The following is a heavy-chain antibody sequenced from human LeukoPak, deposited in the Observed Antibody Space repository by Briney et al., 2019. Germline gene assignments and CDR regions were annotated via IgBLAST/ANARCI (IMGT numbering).Heavy chain of an antibody. CDR2: INNDGGST. CDR1: GFTFSTYW. J-gene: IGHJ4*02. CDR3: AREPSIKLVFPPAIEDY. Sequence: WGSLRLSCAASGFTFSTYWMQWVRQVPGKGLVWVARINNDGGSTSYADSVKGRFTISRDNTKDTLYLQMNSLRAEDTALYYCAREPSIKLVFPPAIEDYWGQGTLVTVSS. D-gene: IGHD2-2*01. V-gene: IGHV3-74*01.